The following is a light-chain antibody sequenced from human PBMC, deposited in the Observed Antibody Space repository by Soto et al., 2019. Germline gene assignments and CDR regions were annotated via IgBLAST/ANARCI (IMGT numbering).Light chain of an antibody. CDR2: EVS. V-gene: IGLV2-8*01. J-gene: IGLJ2*01. CDR1: SSDVGGYNY. Sequence: QSVLTQPPSASGSPGQSVTISCTGTSSDVGGYNYVSWYQQHPGKAPKLMIYEVSKWPSGVPDRFSGSKSGNTASLTVSRLQAEDEADYFCSSYAGSKGLVFGGGTKVTVL. CDR3: SSYAGSKGLV.